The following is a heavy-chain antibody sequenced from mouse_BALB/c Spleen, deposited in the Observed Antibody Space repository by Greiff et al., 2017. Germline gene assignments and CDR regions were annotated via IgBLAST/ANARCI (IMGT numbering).Heavy chain of an antibody. CDR2: ISSGGST. CDR1: GFTFSSYA. D-gene: IGHD1-1*01. CDR3: ARRGLRDPFAY. Sequence: EVMLVESGGGLVKPGGSLKLSCAASGFTFSSYAMSWVRQTPEKRLEWVASISSGGSTYYPDSVKGRFTISRDNARNILYLQMSSLRSEDTAMYYCARRGLRDPFAYWGQGTLVTVSA. J-gene: IGHJ3*01. V-gene: IGHV5-6-5*01.